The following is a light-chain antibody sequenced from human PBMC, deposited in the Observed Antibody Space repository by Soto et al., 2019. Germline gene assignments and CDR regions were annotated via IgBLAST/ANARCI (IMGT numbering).Light chain of an antibody. Sequence: QSALTQPPSASGSPGQSVTISCTGTSSDVGAYDYVSWYQQHAGKAPKLMIYEINKRPSGVPDRFSGSKSGNTASLTVSGLQAEDEADYYCSSFAGSNNFPYVFGTGTQLTVL. J-gene: IGLJ1*01. CDR2: EIN. CDR1: SSDVGAYDY. CDR3: SSFAGSNNFPYV. V-gene: IGLV2-8*01.